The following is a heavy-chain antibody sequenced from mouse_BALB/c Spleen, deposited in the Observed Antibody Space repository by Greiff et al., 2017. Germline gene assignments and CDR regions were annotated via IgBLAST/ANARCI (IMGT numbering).Heavy chain of an antibody. CDR3: ARSMDYYGSPYAMDY. Sequence: VQLKQSGPELVKPGASVKISCKASGYSFTGYFMNWVMQSHGKSLEWIGRINPYNGDTFYNQKFKGKATLTVDKSSSTAHMGLRSLASEDSAVYYCARSMDYYGSPYAMDYWGQGTSVTVSS. V-gene: IGHV1-20*02. J-gene: IGHJ4*01. D-gene: IGHD1-1*01. CDR2: INPYNGDT. CDR1: GYSFTGYF.